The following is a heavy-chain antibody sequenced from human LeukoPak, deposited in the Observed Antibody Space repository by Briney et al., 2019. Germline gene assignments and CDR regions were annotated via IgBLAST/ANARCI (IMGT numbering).Heavy chain of an antibody. J-gene: IGHJ4*02. CDR2: IYSGGST. D-gene: IGHD6-19*01. V-gene: IGHV3-53*01. CDR1: GFTVSSNY. CDR3: ARVKAVAGVDY. Sequence: PGGSLRLSCAASGFTVSSNYMSWVRQAPGKGLEWVSVIYSGGSTYYAGSVKGRFTISRDNSKNTLYLQMNSLRAEDTAVYYCARVKAVAGVDYWGQGTLVSVSS.